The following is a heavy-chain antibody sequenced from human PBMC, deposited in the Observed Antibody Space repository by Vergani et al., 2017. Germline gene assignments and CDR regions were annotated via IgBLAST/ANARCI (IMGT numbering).Heavy chain of an antibody. Sequence: VQLVESGGGLVKPGGSLRLSCAASGFTLSGSAMHWVRQASGKGLEWVGRIRSKANSYATAYAASVKGRFTISRDDSKNTAYLQMNSLKTEDTAVYYCTRQVVYDSSGYRDYWGQGTLVTVSS. V-gene: IGHV3-73*01. CDR1: GFTLSGSA. D-gene: IGHD3-22*01. CDR3: TRQVVYDSSGYRDY. CDR2: IRSKANSYAT. J-gene: IGHJ4*02.